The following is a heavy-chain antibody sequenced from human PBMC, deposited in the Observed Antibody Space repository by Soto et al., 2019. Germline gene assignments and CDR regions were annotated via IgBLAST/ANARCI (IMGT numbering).Heavy chain of an antibody. V-gene: IGHV3-33*01. D-gene: IGHD2-21*01. CDR3: ARQHMGSYYFDS. CDR2: IWYDGSYK. CDR1: GFSFNNHG. J-gene: IGHJ4*02. Sequence: QVQLAESGGGVVQPGRSLRLSCAASGFSFNNHGMHWVRQAPGKGLEWVAVIWYDGSYKYYADSVKGRFTISRDNSKKTLYRQMNSPRAEETALYYWARQHMGSYYFDSWGQGTLVTVSS.